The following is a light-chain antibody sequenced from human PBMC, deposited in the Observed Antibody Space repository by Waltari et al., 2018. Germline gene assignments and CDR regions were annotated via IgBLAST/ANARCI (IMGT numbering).Light chain of an antibody. Sequence: SYELTQPPSASVSPGQTASITCSGDKLGANYACWYQQKPGQSPVLVIYQDSKRPSGIPDRFSGSNYGNTATLTISGTQAMDEADYYCQAWDSSTVVFGGGTKLTVL. CDR3: QAWDSSTVV. CDR2: QDS. J-gene: IGLJ2*01. V-gene: IGLV3-1*01. CDR1: KLGANY.